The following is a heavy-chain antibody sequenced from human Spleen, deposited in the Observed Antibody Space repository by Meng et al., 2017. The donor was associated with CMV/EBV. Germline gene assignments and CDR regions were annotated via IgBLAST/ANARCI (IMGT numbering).Heavy chain of an antibody. CDR2: ISYSGTT. Sequence: PHVQEPGPGHVKHSESLSLTCTCSRSFISRSSYYWGWLRQPPGKGREWIGSISYSGTTYYNPSLKSRVTISVDMSKNQFSLKLSSVTAAGTAVYYCARESGGGGNFDYWGQGTLVTVSS. CDR1: RSFISRSSYY. J-gene: IGHJ4*02. D-gene: IGHD3-16*01. V-gene: IGHV4-39*07. CDR3: ARESGGGGNFDY.